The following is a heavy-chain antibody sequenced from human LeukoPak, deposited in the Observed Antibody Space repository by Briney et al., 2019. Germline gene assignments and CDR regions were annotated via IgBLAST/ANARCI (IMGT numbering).Heavy chain of an antibody. J-gene: IGHJ4*02. V-gene: IGHV4-34*01. CDR3: ARGRVQGKAFDY. Sequence: SETLSLTCAVYGGSFSGYYWSWIRQPPGKGLEWIGEINHSGSTNYNPSLKSRVTISVETSKNQFSLKLSSVTAADTAVYYCARGRVQGKAFDYWGQGTLVTVSS. CDR1: GGSFSGYY. CDR2: INHSGST. D-gene: IGHD3-10*01.